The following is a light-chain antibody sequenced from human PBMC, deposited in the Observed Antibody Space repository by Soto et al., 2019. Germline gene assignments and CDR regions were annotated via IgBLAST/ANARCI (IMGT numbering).Light chain of an antibody. V-gene: IGKV1-5*01. CDR2: DAS. CDR3: QQYDTYPLT. J-gene: IGKJ4*01. Sequence: DVQMTQSPSSLSASVGDRVTITCRASQSINNWLAWYQQKPGKAPKFLIYDASTLETGVPSRFSGSASGTEFTLTISGLQLEDVASYYCQQYDTYPLTFGGGTRVELK. CDR1: QSINNW.